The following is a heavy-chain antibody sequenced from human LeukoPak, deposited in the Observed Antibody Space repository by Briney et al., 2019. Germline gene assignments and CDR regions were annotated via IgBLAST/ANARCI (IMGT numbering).Heavy chain of an antibody. J-gene: IGHJ5*02. D-gene: IGHD3/OR15-3a*01. CDR3: ARDFRTGYDVPRFDP. V-gene: IGHV4-59*01. CDR2: ISYSGTT. CDR1: NGSISNYY. Sequence: SETLSLTCAVSNGSISNYYWSWIRLTPGKGLEWIGYISYSGTTNYNPSLKSRVTMSVDTSRNQFSLKLSSVTAADTAVYYCARDFRTGYDVPRFDPWGQGTLVTVSS.